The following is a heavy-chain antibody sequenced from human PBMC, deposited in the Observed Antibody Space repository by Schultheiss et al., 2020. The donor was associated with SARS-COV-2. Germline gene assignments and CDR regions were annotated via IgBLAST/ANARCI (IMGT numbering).Heavy chain of an antibody. V-gene: IGHV4-59*01. Sequence: SETLSLTCNVSGGSISSYYWSWIRQPPGKGLEWIGYIYYSGSTNYNPSLKSRVTISVDTSKNQFSLKLSSVTAADTAVYYCARRRYDFWSGYSENWFDPWGQGTLVTVSS. CDR3: ARRRYDFWSGYSENWFDP. CDR1: GGSISSYY. D-gene: IGHD3-3*01. CDR2: IYYSGST. J-gene: IGHJ5*02.